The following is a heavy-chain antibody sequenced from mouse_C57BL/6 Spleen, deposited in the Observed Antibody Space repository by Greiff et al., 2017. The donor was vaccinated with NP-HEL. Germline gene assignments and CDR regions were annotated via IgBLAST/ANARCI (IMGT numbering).Heavy chain of an antibody. CDR2: ISGGGGNT. D-gene: IGHD2-4*01. CDR3: ARTGDYDGYAMDY. V-gene: IGHV5-9*01. Sequence: EVMLVESGGGLVKPGGSLKLSCAASGFTFSSYTMSWVRQTPEKRLEWVATISGGGGNTYYPDSVKGRFTISRDNAKNNLYLQMSILRSEDTALYYCARTGDYDGYAMDYWGQGTSVTVSS. CDR1: GFTFSSYT. J-gene: IGHJ4*01.